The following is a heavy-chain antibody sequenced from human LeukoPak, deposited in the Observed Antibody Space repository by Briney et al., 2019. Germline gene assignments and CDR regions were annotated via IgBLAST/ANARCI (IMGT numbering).Heavy chain of an antibody. J-gene: IGHJ4*02. V-gene: IGHV5-51*01. CDR3: ARHFHSAWFGF. CDR2: IYPGGSSV. CDR1: GFDFTAYG. Sequence: RGESLMISCKCSGFDFTAYGIAWVRQLPGKGLEWMGNIYPGGSSVRYSPSFQGQVTMPADKSITTVYLQWSSLKASDTAMYYCARHFHSAWFGFWGQGSLVTVSS. D-gene: IGHD5-18*01.